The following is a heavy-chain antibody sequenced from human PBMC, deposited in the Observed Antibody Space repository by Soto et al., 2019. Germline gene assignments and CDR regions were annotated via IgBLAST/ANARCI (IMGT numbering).Heavy chain of an antibody. V-gene: IGHV4-59*08. CDR3: ARLGGYCSGGSCYSFDP. J-gene: IGHJ5*02. CDR1: GGSISSYY. CDR2: IYYSGST. Sequence: LSLTCTVSGGSISSYYWSWIRQPPGKGLEWIGYIYYSGSTNYNPSLKSRVTISVDTSKNQFSLKLSSVTAADTAVYYCARLGGYCSGGSCYSFDPWGQGTLVTVSS. D-gene: IGHD2-15*01.